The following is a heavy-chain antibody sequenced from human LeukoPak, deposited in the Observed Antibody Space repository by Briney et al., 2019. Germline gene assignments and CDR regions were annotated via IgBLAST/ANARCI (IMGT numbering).Heavy chain of an antibody. J-gene: IGHJ4*02. D-gene: IGHD3-3*01. Sequence: GGSLRLSCAASGFTVSSNYMSWVRQAPGKGLEWVSVIYSGGSTYYADSVKGRFTISRDNSKNTLYLQMNSLRAEDTAVYYCARDTNYYDFWSGYDYWGQGTLVTVSS. CDR2: IYSGGST. V-gene: IGHV3-53*01. CDR1: GFTVSSNY. CDR3: ARDTNYYDFWSGYDY.